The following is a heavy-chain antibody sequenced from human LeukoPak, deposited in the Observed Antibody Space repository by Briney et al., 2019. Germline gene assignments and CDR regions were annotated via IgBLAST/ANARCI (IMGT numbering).Heavy chain of an antibody. CDR1: GGSISSSSYY. D-gene: IGHD6-6*01. V-gene: IGHV4-39*01. J-gene: IGHJ4*02. CDR2: IYYSGST. CDR3: ARHRIAARPPFDY. Sequence: SGTLSLTCAVSGGSISSSSYYWGWIRQPPGKGLEWIGSIYYSGSTYYNPSLKSRVTISVDTSKNQFSLKLSSVTAADTAVYYCARHRIAARPPFDYWGQGTLVTVSS.